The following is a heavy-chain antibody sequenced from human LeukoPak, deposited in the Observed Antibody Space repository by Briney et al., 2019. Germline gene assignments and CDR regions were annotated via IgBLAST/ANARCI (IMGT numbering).Heavy chain of an antibody. D-gene: IGHD3-22*01. Sequence: PGRSLRLSCAASGFTFSSYGMHWVRQAPGKGLEWVAVIWDAGSNKYYADSVKGRFTISRDNSKNTLYLQMNSLRAEDTAVYYCARNYYYDSSGSDAFDIWGQGTMVTVSS. CDR1: GFTFSSYG. CDR2: IWDAGSNK. CDR3: ARNYYYDSSGSDAFDI. J-gene: IGHJ3*02. V-gene: IGHV3-33*01.